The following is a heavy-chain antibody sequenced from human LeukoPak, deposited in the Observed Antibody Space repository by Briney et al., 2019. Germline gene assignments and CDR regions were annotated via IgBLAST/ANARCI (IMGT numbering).Heavy chain of an antibody. CDR1: GFSFSDSY. D-gene: IGHD6-13*01. Sequence: GGSLRLSCAASGFSFSDSYMNWIRQAPGKGLEWVSYISGSSSYTDYADSAKGRFTISRDNAKNSLYLQMNSLRAEDTAVYYCARTLVAAPGSKGGPWGQGTLVTVSS. J-gene: IGHJ5*02. CDR2: ISGSSSYT. CDR3: ARTLVAAPGSKGGP. V-gene: IGHV3-11*03.